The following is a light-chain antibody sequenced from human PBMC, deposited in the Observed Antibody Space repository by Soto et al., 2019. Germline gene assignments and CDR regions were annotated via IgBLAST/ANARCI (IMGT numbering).Light chain of an antibody. Sequence: ENVLTQSPCTLSLSPWERATLPCRASQSLSINYVAWYQQKPGQAPRLLIYGASSRATGIPDRFSGSGSGTDFTLTISRLEPEDFAVYYCQQYGSSPRTFGQGTKVDIK. CDR3: QQYGSSPRT. CDR1: QSLSINY. CDR2: GAS. V-gene: IGKV3-20*01. J-gene: IGKJ1*01.